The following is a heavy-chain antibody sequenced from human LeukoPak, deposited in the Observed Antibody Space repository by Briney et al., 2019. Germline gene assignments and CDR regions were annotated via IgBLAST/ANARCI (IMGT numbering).Heavy chain of an antibody. Sequence: PGGPLRLSCAASGFTFSNYWMSWVRQAPGKGLEWVANIKPDGNEKYYVDSMKGRFTISRDNAKNSLFLQMNSLRAEDTAVYYCARDRYYYDSSGAGVPDYWGQGTLVTVSS. CDR2: IKPDGNEK. D-gene: IGHD3-22*01. CDR3: ARDRYYYDSSGAGVPDY. CDR1: GFTFSNYW. V-gene: IGHV3-7*04. J-gene: IGHJ4*02.